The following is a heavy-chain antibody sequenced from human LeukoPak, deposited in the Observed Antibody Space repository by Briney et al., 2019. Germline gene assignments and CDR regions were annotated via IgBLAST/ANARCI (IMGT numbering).Heavy chain of an antibody. CDR1: KFTFSDFA. D-gene: IGHD6-19*01. J-gene: IGHJ4*02. CDR2: VGSSGGTI. CDR3: TRITVVAGNTYLADY. Sequence: GGSLRLSCAASKFTFSDFAMSWVRQAPGKGLEWVAYVGSSGGTIYYADSVKGRFTISRDNANNSLYLQMNSLRAEDTAVYYCTRITVVAGNTYLADYWGQGTVVTVSS. V-gene: IGHV3-11*01.